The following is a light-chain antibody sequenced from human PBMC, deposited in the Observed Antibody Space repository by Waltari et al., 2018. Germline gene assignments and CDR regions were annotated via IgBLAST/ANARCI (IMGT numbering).Light chain of an antibody. CDR3: QQYGSSRT. J-gene: IGKJ2*01. CDR1: QSVSSSY. V-gene: IGKV3-20*01. CDR2: GAS. Sequence: DIVLTQSPGTLSLSPGERATLSCRASQSVSSSYLAWYQQKPGQAPRLLIYGASSRATGIPDRFSGSGSGTDFTLTISRLEPEDFAVYYCQQYGSSRTFSQGTKLEIK.